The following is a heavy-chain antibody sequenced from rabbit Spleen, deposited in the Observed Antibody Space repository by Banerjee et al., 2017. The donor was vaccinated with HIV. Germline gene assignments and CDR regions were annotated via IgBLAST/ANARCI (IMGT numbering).Heavy chain of an antibody. CDR1: GFSFSNYY. D-gene: IGHD4-1*01. J-gene: IGHJ6*01. CDR3: ARDLDGVIGWNFGW. CDR2: IWTAGIPST. V-gene: IGHV1S45*01. Sequence: QEQLVESGGDLVKPEGSLTLTCTASGFSFSNYYMCWVRQAPGKGLEWIACIWTAGIPSTYSATWAKGRFTISKASSTTVTLQMTSLTVADTATYFCARDLDGVIGWNFGWWGPGTLVTVS.